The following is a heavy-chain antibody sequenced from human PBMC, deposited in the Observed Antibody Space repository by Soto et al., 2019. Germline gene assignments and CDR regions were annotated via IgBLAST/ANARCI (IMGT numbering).Heavy chain of an antibody. CDR2: TYYRSKWYN. J-gene: IGHJ5*02. D-gene: IGHD2-21*02. CDR1: GDSVSSNSAA. V-gene: IGHV6-1*01. CDR3: AREHPHIVVVTAIPNDWFDP. Sequence: PSQTLSLTCAISGDSVSSNSAAWNWIRQSPSRGLEWLGRTYYRSKWYNDYAVSVKSRITINPDTSKNQFSLQLNSVTPEDTAVYYCAREHPHIVVVTAIPNDWFDPWGQGTLVTVSS.